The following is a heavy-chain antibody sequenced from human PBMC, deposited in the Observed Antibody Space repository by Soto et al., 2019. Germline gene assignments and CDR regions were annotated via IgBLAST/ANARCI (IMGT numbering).Heavy chain of an antibody. CDR3: ATFNSRAAAGTTVNNWFDP. CDR2: FDPEDGET. J-gene: IGHJ5*02. CDR1: GYTLTELS. V-gene: IGHV1-24*01. Sequence: GASVKVSCKVSGYTLTELSMRWVRQAPGKGLEWMGGFDPEDGETVYAQKFQGRVTVTEDTSTDTAYMELSSLRSEDTAVYYCATFNSRAAAGTTVNNWFDPWGKGPLVTVSS. D-gene: IGHD6-13*01.